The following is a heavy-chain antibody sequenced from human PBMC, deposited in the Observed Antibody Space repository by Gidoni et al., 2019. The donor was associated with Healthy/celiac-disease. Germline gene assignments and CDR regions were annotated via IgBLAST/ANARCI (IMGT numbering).Heavy chain of an antibody. CDR2: NYPGDADA. CDR1: GYSLTPYW. CDR3: ARHISGSYLFDY. Sequence: EVQLVLSGAEPKKPGESLKISCTGSGYSLTPYWIGRVRQMPGNGLEWMGINYPGDADARDSPSFQGEVTIAADKTISTAYVQWSSLKASDTAMYYGARHISGSYLFDYWGQGTLVTVSS. J-gene: IGHJ4*02. D-gene: IGHD1-26*01. V-gene: IGHV5-51*01.